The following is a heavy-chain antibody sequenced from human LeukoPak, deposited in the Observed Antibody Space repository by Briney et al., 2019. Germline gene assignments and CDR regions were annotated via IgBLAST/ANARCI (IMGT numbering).Heavy chain of an antibody. CDR3: ARANYYDSSAPRFDY. CDR2: IIPIFGTA. CDR1: GGTFSCYA. J-gene: IGHJ4*02. Sequence: GASVKASCKASGGTFSCYAISWVRQAPGQGLEWMGRIIPIFGTANYAQKFQGRVTITTDESTSTAYMELSSLRSEDTAVYYCARANYYDSSAPRFDYWGQGTLVTVSS. D-gene: IGHD3-22*01. V-gene: IGHV1-69*05.